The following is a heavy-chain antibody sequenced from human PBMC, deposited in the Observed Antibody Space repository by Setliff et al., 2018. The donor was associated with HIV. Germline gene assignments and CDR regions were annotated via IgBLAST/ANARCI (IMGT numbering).Heavy chain of an antibody. CDR2: IYYTGYT. V-gene: IGHV4-39*01. Sequence: SETLSLTCTVSGDSIHSVTSYWGWFRQSPGKGLEWIGTIYYTGYTFNNPSLTSRVTMSVDTSKSQFSLKLQSVTAADTAIYYCARRTLRQFRYGNIWFDPWGRGTLVTVSS. CDR3: ARRTLRQFRYGNIWFDP. CDR1: GDSIHSVTSY. J-gene: IGHJ5*02. D-gene: IGHD3-16*01.